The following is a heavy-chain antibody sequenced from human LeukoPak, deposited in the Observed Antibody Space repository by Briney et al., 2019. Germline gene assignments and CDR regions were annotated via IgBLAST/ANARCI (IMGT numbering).Heavy chain of an antibody. CDR2: IYYSGST. CDR3: ARVDFWSGYPDY. D-gene: IGHD3-3*01. J-gene: IGHJ4*02. Sequence: SETLSLTCTVSGGSVSSGSYYWSWIRQPPGKGLEWIGYIYYSGSTNYNPSLKSRVTISVDTSKDQFSLKLSSVTAADTAVYYCARVDFWSGYPDYWGQGTLVTVSS. V-gene: IGHV4-61*01. CDR1: GGSVSSGSYY.